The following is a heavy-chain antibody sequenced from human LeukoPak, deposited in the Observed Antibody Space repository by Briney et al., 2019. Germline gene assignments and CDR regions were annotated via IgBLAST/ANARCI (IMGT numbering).Heavy chain of an antibody. CDR2: IYSDNT. J-gene: IGHJ4*02. D-gene: IGHD4/OR15-4a*01. Sequence: GGSLRLSCTVSGFTVSSNSMSWVRQAPGKGLEWVSFIYSDNTHYSDSVKGRFTISRDNSKNTLYLQMNSLRAENTAVYYCARRAGAYSHPYDYWGQGTLVTVSS. CDR3: ARRAGAYSHPYDY. CDR1: GFTVSSNS. V-gene: IGHV3-53*01.